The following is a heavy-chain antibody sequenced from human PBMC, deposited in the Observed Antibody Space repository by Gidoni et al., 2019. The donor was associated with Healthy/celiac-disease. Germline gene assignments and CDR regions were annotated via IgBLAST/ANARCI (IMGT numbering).Heavy chain of an antibody. CDR1: GGSISSGDYY. J-gene: IGHJ5*02. CDR3: ARGYYDFWSGILNWFDP. Sequence: QVQLQESGPGLVKPSQTLSLTCTVSGGSISSGDYYWSWIRQPPGKGLEWIGYIYYSGSTYYNPSLKSRVTRSVDTSKNQFSLKLSAVTAADTAVYYCARGYYDFWSGILNWFDPWGQGTLVTVSS. CDR2: IYYSGST. D-gene: IGHD3-3*01. V-gene: IGHV4-30-4*01.